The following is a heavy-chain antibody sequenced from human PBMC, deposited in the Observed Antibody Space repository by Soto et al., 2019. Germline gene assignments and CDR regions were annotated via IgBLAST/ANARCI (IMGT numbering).Heavy chain of an antibody. V-gene: IGHV1-46*01. J-gene: IGHJ1*01. Sequence: ASVKVSCKASGYTFTSYYLNWVRQAPGQGLDWMGMINPGDGSTSYAQKFQGRVTMTRDTSTSTIYMEMSSLRSEDSAVYYCARGGRDGYNQWGQGTLVTVS. CDR2: INPGDGST. D-gene: IGHD5-12*01. CDR1: GYTFTSYY. CDR3: ARGGRDGYNQ.